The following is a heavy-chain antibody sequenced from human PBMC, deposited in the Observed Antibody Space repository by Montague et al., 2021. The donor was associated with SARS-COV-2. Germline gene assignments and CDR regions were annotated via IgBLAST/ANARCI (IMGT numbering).Heavy chain of an antibody. Sequence: SLRLPCAASGFTVSSNYMSWVRQAPGKGLEWVSVIYSGGSTYYADSVKGRFTISRDNSKNTLYLQMNSLRAEDTAVYYCARGGDYDFWSGYVNYGMDVWGQGTTVTVSS. CDR3: ARGGDYDFWSGYVNYGMDV. D-gene: IGHD3-3*01. CDR1: GFTVSSNY. CDR2: IYSGGST. J-gene: IGHJ6*02. V-gene: IGHV3-66*01.